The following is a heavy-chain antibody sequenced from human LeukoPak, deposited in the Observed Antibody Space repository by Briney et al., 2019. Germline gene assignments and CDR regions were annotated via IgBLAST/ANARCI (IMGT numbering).Heavy chain of an antibody. CDR3: ARDSVDSSGQGDY. CDR2: INHSGST. CDR1: GGSFSGYY. Sequence: SETLSLTCAVYGGSFSGYYWSWIRQPPGKGLEWIGEINHSGSTNYNPSLKSRVTISVGTSKNQFSLKLSSVTAADTAVYYCARDSVDSSGQGDYWGQGTLVTVSS. V-gene: IGHV4-34*01. D-gene: IGHD3-22*01. J-gene: IGHJ4*02.